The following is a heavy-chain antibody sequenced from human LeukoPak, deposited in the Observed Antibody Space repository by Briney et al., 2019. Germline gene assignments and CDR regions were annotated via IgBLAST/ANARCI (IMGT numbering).Heavy chain of an antibody. D-gene: IGHD2-15*01. CDR2: ISWNSGSI. J-gene: IGHJ6*02. Sequence: PGGSLRLSCAASGLTFDDYAMHWVRQAPGKGLEWVSGISWNSGSIGYADSVKGRFTISRDNAKNSLYLQMNSLRAEDTALYYCAKDGAATYYYGMDVWGQGTTVTVSS. CDR1: GLTFDDYA. CDR3: AKDGAATYYYGMDV. V-gene: IGHV3-9*01.